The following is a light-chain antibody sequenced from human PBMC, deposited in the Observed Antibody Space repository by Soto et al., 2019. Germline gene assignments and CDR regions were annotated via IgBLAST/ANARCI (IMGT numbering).Light chain of an antibody. CDR1: QTVSSNY. Sequence: DIILTRFPDTLSLSPLQSPTLSCRASQTVSSNYLAWCQQRPGQAPRLLIYGASTRAAGIPDRFSGSGSGTDFTLTITSLEPEDSAVYFCQQYTGPPTTFGQGTQLEIK. V-gene: IGKV3-20*01. J-gene: IGKJ5*01. CDR3: QQYTGPPTT. CDR2: GAS.